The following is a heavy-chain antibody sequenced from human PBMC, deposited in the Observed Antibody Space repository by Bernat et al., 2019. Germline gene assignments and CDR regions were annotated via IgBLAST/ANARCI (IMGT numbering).Heavy chain of an antibody. CDR3: AGTTRGTMIDAFDI. D-gene: IGHD3-22*01. CDR1: GGSISSISYY. Sequence: QLQWQEEGPGLVKPSETGGGKGKGGGGSISSISYYSGGNRQPPGRGLEWIGSIDYSGRTYYNPSLKIRVTISVDMSKNQFSLKLGSMTAADAAVYYCAGTTRGTMIDAFDIWGQGTMVTVSS. CDR2: IDYSGRT. V-gene: IGHV4-39*01. J-gene: IGHJ3*02.